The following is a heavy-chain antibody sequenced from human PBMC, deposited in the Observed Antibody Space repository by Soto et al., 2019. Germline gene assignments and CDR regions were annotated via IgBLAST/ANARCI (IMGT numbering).Heavy chain of an antibody. CDR3: ARASPVTPASMVRGVTSCGYQDAFDI. D-gene: IGHD3-10*01. J-gene: IGHJ3*02. CDR2: IIPIFGTA. Sequence: SVKVSCRASGGTFSSYAISWVRQAAGQGLEWMGGIIPIFGTANYAQKFQGRVTITADESTSTAYMELSSLRSEDTAVYYCARASPVTPASMVRGVTSCGYQDAFDIWGQGTMVTVSS. CDR1: GGTFSSYA. V-gene: IGHV1-69*13.